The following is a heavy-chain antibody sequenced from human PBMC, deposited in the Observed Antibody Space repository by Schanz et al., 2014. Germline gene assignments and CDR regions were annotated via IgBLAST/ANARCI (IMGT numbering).Heavy chain of an antibody. D-gene: IGHD3-16*02. V-gene: IGHV3-23*04. J-gene: IGHJ4*02. CDR2: ISGSGVIT. CDR3: AKYRYSVFDFDY. CDR1: GFTFSTYA. Sequence: EVQLVESGGGLVQPWGSLRLSCATSGFTFSTYAMSWVRQAPGKGLDWVDGISGSGVITYYEDSVKGRFTISRDNSKNTLYLQMNSLRAEDTAIYYCAKYRYSVFDFDYWGQGTLVTVSS.